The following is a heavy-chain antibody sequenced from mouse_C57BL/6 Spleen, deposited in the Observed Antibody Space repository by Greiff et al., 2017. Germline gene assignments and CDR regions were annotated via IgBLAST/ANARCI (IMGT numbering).Heavy chain of an antibody. J-gene: IGHJ3*01. CDR3: AREGLLAWFAY. CDR1: GYTFTSYW. D-gene: IGHD2-13*01. CDR2: IHPNSGST. V-gene: IGHV1-64*01. Sequence: QVQLQQPGAELVKPGASVKLSCKASGYTFTSYWMHWVKQRPGQGLEWIGMIHPNSGSTNYNEKFKSKATLTVDKSSSTVYMQLSSLTSEDSAVYYCAREGLLAWFAYWGQGTLVTVSA.